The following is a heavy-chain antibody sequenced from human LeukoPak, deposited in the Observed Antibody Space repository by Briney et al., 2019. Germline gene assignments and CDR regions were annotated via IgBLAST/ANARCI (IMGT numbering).Heavy chain of an antibody. Sequence: GGSLRLSCAASGFTFDEYTMHWVRQAPGKGLEWVSLVSWDGGKTYYADSVKGRFTISRDNSKNSLYLQMNSLRTEDTALYYCAKDIARVAVYYYYYAMDVWGQGTTVTVSS. CDR2: VSWDGGKT. CDR1: GFTFDEYT. CDR3: AKDIARVAVYYYYYAMDV. J-gene: IGHJ6*02. V-gene: IGHV3-43*01. D-gene: IGHD5-12*01.